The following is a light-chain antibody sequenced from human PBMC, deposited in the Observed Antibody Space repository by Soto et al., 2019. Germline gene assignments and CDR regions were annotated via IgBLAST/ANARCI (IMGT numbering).Light chain of an antibody. Sequence: IVLTQSPATLSLSPGERATLSCRASQSVSSYLAWYQQKPGQAPRLLMYDESNRATGIPARFSGSGSGTDFTLTISSLEPEDFAVYYCQQRSNWPLTFGGGTKVEIK. CDR2: DES. CDR3: QQRSNWPLT. CDR1: QSVSSY. V-gene: IGKV3-11*01. J-gene: IGKJ4*01.